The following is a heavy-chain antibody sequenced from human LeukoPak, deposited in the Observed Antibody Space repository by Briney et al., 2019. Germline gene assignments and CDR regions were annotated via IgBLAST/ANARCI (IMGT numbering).Heavy chain of an antibody. J-gene: IGHJ4*02. Sequence: PGRSLRLSCAASGFTFDDYAMHWVRQAPGKGLEWVSGISWNSGSIGYADSVKGRFTISRDNAKNSLYLQMNSLRAEDTALYYCAKDMVSSGYYGAAEYWGQGTLVTVSS. CDR1: GFTFDDYA. V-gene: IGHV3-9*01. CDR2: ISWNSGSI. D-gene: IGHD3-22*01. CDR3: AKDMVSSGYYGAAEY.